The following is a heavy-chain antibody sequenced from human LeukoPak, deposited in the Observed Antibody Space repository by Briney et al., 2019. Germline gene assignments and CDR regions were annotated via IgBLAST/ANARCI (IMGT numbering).Heavy chain of an antibody. CDR2: VSGSGGST. D-gene: IGHD1-26*01. CDR3: ARGGSYLSAFDI. V-gene: IGHV3-23*01. J-gene: IGHJ3*02. Sequence: GGSLRLSCAASGFTFSSYAMSWVRQAPGKGLEWVSAVSGSGGSTYYADSVKGRFTISRDNSKNTLYLQMNSLRAEDTAVYYCARGGSYLSAFDIWGQGTMVTVSS. CDR1: GFTFSSYA.